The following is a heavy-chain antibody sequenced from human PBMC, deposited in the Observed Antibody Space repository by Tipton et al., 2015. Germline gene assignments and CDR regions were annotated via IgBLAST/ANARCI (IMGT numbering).Heavy chain of an antibody. D-gene: IGHD2-21*02. CDR2: IYYRGST. Sequence: TLSLTCTISGASINSYYWSWIRQPPGRGLEWIGNIYYRGSTKYNPSLKSRVSISVDTSKNQFSLNLNSVTAADTAVYYCTKFNCGGDCYSYRGWFDPWGQGTLVTVSS. J-gene: IGHJ5*02. CDR3: TKFNCGGDCYSYRGWFDP. CDR1: GASINSYY. V-gene: IGHV4-59*01.